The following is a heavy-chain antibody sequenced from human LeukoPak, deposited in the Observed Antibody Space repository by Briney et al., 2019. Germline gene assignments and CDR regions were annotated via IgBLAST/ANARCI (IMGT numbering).Heavy chain of an antibody. CDR3: AKDIGYGDYLD. J-gene: IGHJ4*02. CDR2: ISWNSGSI. Sequence: PGGSLRLSCAASGFTFDDYAMHWVRQAPGKGLEWVSGISWNSGSIGYADSVKGRVTISRDNAKNSLYLQMNSLRAEDTALYYCAKDIGYGDYLDWGQGTLVTVSS. V-gene: IGHV3-9*01. CDR1: GFTFDDYA. D-gene: IGHD4-17*01.